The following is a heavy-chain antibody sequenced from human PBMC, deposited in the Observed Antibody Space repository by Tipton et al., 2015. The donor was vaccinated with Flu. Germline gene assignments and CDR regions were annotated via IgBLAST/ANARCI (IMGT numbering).Heavy chain of an antibody. Sequence: TLSLTCAVYGGSFSGYYWSWIRQPPGKGLEWIGEINHSGSTNYNPSLKSRVTISVDTSKNQFSLKLSSVTAADTAVYYCARVAVGATTPLDYWGQGTLVTVSS. V-gene: IGHV4-34*01. D-gene: IGHD1-26*01. CDR3: ARVAVGATTPLDY. CDR1: GGSFSGYY. CDR2: INHSGST. J-gene: IGHJ4*02.